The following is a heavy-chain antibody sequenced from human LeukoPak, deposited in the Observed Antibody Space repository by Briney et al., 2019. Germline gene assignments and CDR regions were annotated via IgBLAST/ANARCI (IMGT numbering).Heavy chain of an antibody. CDR3: VATTGVTVTLSYYYYYYGMDV. CDR1: GFTVSSNY. D-gene: IGHD4-11*01. J-gene: IGHJ6*02. V-gene: IGHV3-66*01. Sequence: GGSLRLSCAASGFTVSSNYMSWVRQAPGKGLEWVSVIYSGGSTYYADSVKGRFTISRDNSKNTLYLQMNSLRAEDTAVYYCVATTGVTVTLSYYYYYYGMDVWGQGTTVTVSS. CDR2: IYSGGST.